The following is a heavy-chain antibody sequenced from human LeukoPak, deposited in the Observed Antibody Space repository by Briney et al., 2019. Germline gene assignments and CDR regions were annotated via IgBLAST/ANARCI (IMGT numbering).Heavy chain of an antibody. CDR1: GFTLSIYS. J-gene: IGHJ6*03. V-gene: IGHV3-21*01. CDR2: ISSSSSYI. Sequence: GGSLRLSCAASGFTLSIYSMNGVRQAPGEGLECVSSISSSSSYIYYADSVKGRFTISRDNAKNSLYLQMNSLRAEDTAVYYCARDQGYYYMDVWGKGTTVTVSS. CDR3: ARDQGYYYMDV.